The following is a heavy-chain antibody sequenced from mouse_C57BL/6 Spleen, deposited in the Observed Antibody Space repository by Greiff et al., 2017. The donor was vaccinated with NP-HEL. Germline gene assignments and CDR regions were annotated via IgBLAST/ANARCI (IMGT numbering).Heavy chain of an antibody. Sequence: EVQGVESGGDLVKPGGSLKLSCAASGFTFSSYGMSWVRQTPDKRLEWVATIRSGGSYTYYPDSVKGRFTISRDNAKNTLYLQMSSLKSEDTAMYYCARHRDYYGSSLDYWGQGTTLTVSS. CDR2: IRSGGSYT. J-gene: IGHJ2*01. D-gene: IGHD1-1*01. CDR3: ARHRDYYGSSLDY. V-gene: IGHV5-6*01. CDR1: GFTFSSYG.